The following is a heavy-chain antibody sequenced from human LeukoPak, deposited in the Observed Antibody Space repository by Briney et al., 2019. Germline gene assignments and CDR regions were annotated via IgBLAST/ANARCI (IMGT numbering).Heavy chain of an antibody. D-gene: IGHD3-10*01. CDR3: ARGRITMVRGVTKGRYYFDY. J-gene: IGHJ4*02. CDR1: GGSFSGYY. CDR2: INHSGST. Sequence: SETLSLTCAVYGGSFSGYYWSWIRQPPGKGLEWIGEINHSGSTNYNPSLKSRVTISVDTSKNQFSLKLSSVTAADTAVYYCARGRITMVRGVTKGRYYFDYWGQGTLVTVSS. V-gene: IGHV4-34*01.